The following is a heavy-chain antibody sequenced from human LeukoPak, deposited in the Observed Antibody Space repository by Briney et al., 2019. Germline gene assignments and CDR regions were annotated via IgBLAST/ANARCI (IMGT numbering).Heavy chain of an antibody. V-gene: IGHV3-23*01. CDR2: ISGSGGST. CDR1: GFTFSSYA. CDR3: ARDPWGFEYSSSSRLDY. D-gene: IGHD6-6*01. J-gene: IGHJ4*02. Sequence: GGSLRLSCAASGFTFSSYAMSWVRQAPGKGLEWVSAISGSGGSTYYADSVKGRFTISRDNSKNTLYLQMNSLRAEDTAVYYCARDPWGFEYSSSSRLDYWGQGTLVTVSS.